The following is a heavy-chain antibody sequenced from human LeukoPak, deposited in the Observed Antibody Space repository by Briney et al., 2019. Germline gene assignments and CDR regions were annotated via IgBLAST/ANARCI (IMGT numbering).Heavy chain of an antibody. CDR2: IYYSGST. J-gene: IGHJ4*02. D-gene: IGHD2-21*02. CDR3: ARMRLGAYCGGDCYFSDY. Sequence: PSETLSLTCTVSGGSISSSSYYWGWIRQPPGRGLEWIGSIYYSGSTYYNPSLKSRVTISIDTSKNQFSLKLSSVTAADTAVYYCARMRLGAYCGGDCYFSDYWGQGTLVTVSS. CDR1: GGSISSSSYY. V-gene: IGHV4-39*01.